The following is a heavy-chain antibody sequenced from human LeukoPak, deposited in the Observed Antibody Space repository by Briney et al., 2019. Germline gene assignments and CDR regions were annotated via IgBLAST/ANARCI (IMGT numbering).Heavy chain of an antibody. V-gene: IGHV1-18*01. J-gene: IGHJ4*02. CDR3: ARGESDSSGTFDY. Sequence: ALVKVSCKASDYTFTSYVISWMRQAPGQGLEWMGWISVYNGNTNSAQKLQGRVTLTTDTSTSIAYMELRSLRSDDTAVYYCARGESDSSGTFDYWGQGTLVTVSS. D-gene: IGHD3-22*01. CDR1: DYTFTSYV. CDR2: ISVYNGNT.